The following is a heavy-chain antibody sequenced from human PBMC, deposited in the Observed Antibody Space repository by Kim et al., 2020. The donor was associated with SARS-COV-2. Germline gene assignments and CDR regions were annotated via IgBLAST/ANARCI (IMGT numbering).Heavy chain of an antibody. J-gene: IGHJ4*02. Sequence: YYADSVKGRFTISRDNSKNTLYLQMNSLRAEDTAVYYCASLNVDRNYFDYWGQGTLVTVSS. CDR3: ASLNVDRNYFDY. D-gene: IGHD5-12*01. V-gene: IGHV3-23*01.